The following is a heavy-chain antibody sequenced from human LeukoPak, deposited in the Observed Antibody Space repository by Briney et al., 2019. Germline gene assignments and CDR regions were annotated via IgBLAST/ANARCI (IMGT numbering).Heavy chain of an antibody. J-gene: IGHJ6*03. CDR1: VYTFTGYY. CDR2: INPNSGGT. Sequence: ASVKVSCKASVYTFTGYYMHWVRQAPGQGLEWMGWINPNSGGTNYAQKFQGRVTMTRDTSISTAYMELSRLRSDDTAVYYCASASVPQEYYYYYMDVWGKGTTVTVSS. V-gene: IGHV1-2*02. CDR3: ASASVPQEYYYYYMDV.